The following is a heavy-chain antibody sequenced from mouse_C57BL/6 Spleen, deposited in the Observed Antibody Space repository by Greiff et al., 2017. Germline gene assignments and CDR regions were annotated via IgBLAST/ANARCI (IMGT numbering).Heavy chain of an antibody. CDR2: ISSGGSYT. D-gene: IGHD3-2*02. J-gene: IGHJ2*01. Sequence: EVQLQESGGDLVKPGGSLKLSCAASGFTFSSYGMSWVRQTPDKRLEWVATISSGGSYTYYPDSVKGRFTISRDNAKNTLYLQMSSLKSEDTAMYYCARHGDSSGDFDYWGQGTTLTVSS. CDR3: ARHGDSSGDFDY. CDR1: GFTFSSYG. V-gene: IGHV5-6*01.